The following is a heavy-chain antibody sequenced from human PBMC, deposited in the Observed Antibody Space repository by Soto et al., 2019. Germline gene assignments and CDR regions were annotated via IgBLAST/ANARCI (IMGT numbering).Heavy chain of an antibody. CDR1: GGSISSGNW. D-gene: IGHD3-3*01. V-gene: IGHV4-4*02. J-gene: IGHJ4*02. CDR3: ARAGYYTPGFGY. CDR2: IYHSGST. Sequence: QVQLQESGPGLVKPSGTLSLTCAVSGGSISSGNWWSWVRQPPGKGLEWIGEIYHSGSTHYNPSLMSRVTISVDTSRNFFSLKLSSVTAADTAVYYCARAGYYTPGFGYWGQGTLVTVSS.